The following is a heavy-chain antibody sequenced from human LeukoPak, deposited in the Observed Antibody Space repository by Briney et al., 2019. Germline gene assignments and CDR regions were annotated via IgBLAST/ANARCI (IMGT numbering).Heavy chain of an antibody. D-gene: IGHD5-18*01. Sequence: ASVKVSCKASGGTFSSYAISWVRQAPGQGLEWMGGIIPIFGTANYAQKFQGRVTITTDESTSTAYMELSSLRSEDTAVYYCARKARQHYYYYMDVWGKGTTVTVSS. V-gene: IGHV1-69*05. CDR1: GGTFSSYA. J-gene: IGHJ6*03. CDR2: IIPIFGTA. CDR3: ARKARQHYYYYMDV.